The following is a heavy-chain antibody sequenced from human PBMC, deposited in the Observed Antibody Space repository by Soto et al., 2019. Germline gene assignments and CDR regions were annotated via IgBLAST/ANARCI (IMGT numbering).Heavy chain of an antibody. J-gene: IGHJ4*02. CDR3: ARGRYYYDSSGYYDY. V-gene: IGHV3-30-3*01. CDR2: ISYDGSNK. Sequence: GGSLRLSCAASGFTFSSYAMHWVRQAPGKGLEWVAVISYDGSNKYYADSVKGRFTISRDNSKNTLYLQMNSLRAEDTAVYYCARGRYYYDSSGYYDYWGQGTLVTVSS. CDR1: GFTFSSYA. D-gene: IGHD3-22*01.